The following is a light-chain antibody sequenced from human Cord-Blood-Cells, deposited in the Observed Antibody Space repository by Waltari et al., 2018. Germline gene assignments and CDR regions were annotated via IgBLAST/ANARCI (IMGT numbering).Light chain of an antibody. CDR3: QQYGSSPRT. CDR1: QSVSSSY. Sequence: LTQSPGTLSLSPGERATLSCRASQSVSSSYLAWYQQKPGQAPRLLIYGASSRATGIPDRFSGSGSGTDFTLTISRLEPEDFAAYYCQQYGSSPRTFGQGTKVEIK. CDR2: GAS. J-gene: IGKJ1*01. V-gene: IGKV3-20*01.